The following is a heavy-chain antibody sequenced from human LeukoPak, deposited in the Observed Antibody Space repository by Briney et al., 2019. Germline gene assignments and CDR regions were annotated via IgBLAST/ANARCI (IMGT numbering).Heavy chain of an antibody. V-gene: IGHV3-53*01. CDR2: IYSGGSK. Sequence: PGGSLRLSCAASGFTVSSNYINWVRQAPGKGLERVSVIYSGGSKFYADSVKGRFTISRDNSKNTLYLQMNSLRAEDTAVYYCAREGTVSEGMDVWGQGTTVTVSS. D-gene: IGHD4-11*01. J-gene: IGHJ6*02. CDR3: AREGTVSEGMDV. CDR1: GFTVSSNY.